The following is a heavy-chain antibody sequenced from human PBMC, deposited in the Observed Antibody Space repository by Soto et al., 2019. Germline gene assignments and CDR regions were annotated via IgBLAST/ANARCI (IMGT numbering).Heavy chain of an antibody. CDR3: ARVSGGEVRRFDP. V-gene: IGHV4-31*03. CDR1: DGSISSGGYY. CDR2: IYYSGST. Sequence: QVQLQEAGPGLVKPSQTLSLTCTVSDGSISSGGYYWSWIRQHPGKGLEWSGYIYYSGSTYYTPSLKSRVPISVDTSKNQFSLKLGSVTAADTAVYYCARVSGGEVRRFDPWGQGTLVTVSS. J-gene: IGHJ5*02.